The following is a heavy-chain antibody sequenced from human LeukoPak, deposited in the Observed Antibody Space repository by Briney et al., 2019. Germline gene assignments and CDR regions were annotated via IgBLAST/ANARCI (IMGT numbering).Heavy chain of an antibody. D-gene: IGHD2-15*01. CDR2: ISSSGSTI. V-gene: IGHV3-48*03. J-gene: IGHJ4*02. CDR1: GFTFSSYA. CDR3: AREGGCSGGSCYTDLDY. Sequence: PGGSLRLSCAASGFTFSSYAMSWVRQAPGKGLEWVSYISSSGSTIYYADSVKGRFTISRDNAKNSLYLQMNSLRAEDTAVYYCAREGGCSGGSCYTDLDYWGQGTLVTVSS.